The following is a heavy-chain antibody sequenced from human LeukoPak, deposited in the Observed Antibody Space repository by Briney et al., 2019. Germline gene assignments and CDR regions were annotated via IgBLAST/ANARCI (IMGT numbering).Heavy chain of an antibody. V-gene: IGHV3-66*02. CDR2: IYSDGGT. CDR1: GFTVNNNY. CDR3: ARETGSAVGSTDFDY. Sequence: GSLRLSCAASGFTVNNNYMSWVRQAPGKGLEWVSVIYSDGGTFYSDSVKGRFTISRDNSKNTLYLQMNSLRAEDTAVYYCARETGSAVGSTDFDYWGQGTLVTVSS. J-gene: IGHJ4*02. D-gene: IGHD4-17*01.